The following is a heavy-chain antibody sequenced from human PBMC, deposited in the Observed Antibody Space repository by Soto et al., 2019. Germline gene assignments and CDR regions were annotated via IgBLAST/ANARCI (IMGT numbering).Heavy chain of an antibody. J-gene: IGHJ5*02. CDR1: GYTFASYG. CDR3: ARDTPFYDFWSGYYSFWFDP. Sequence: ASVKVSCKASGYTFASYGISWVRQAPGQGLEWMGWISAYNGNTNYAQKLQGRVTMTTDTSTSTAYMGLRSLRSDDTAVYYCARDTPFYDFWSGYYSFWFDPWGQGTLVTVYS. V-gene: IGHV1-18*01. D-gene: IGHD3-3*01. CDR2: ISAYNGNT.